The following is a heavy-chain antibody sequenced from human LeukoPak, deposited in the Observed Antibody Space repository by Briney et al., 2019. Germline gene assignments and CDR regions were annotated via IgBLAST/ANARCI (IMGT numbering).Heavy chain of an antibody. CDR3: ARRIAAAGLYFDY. V-gene: IGHV3-11*04. J-gene: IGHJ4*02. Sequence: GGSLRLSCAASGFTFSDYYMSWIRRAPGKGLEWVSYISSSGSTIYYADSVKGRFTISRDNAKNSLYLQMNSLRAEDTAVYYCARRIAAAGLYFDYWGQGTLVTVSS. D-gene: IGHD6-13*01. CDR2: ISSSGSTI. CDR1: GFTFSDYY.